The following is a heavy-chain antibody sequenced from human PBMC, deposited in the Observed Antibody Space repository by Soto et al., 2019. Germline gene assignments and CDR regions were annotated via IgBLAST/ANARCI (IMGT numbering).Heavy chain of an antibody. V-gene: IGHV3-21*04. CDR3: ARDRRSSGYYLGY. CDR1: GFTFSSYS. Sequence: EVQLVESGGGLVKPGGSLRLSCAASGFTFSSYSMNWVRQAPGKGLEWVSSISSSGSTIYYADSVKGRFTISRDNAKNSLYLQMNSLRAEDTAVYYCARDRRSSGYYLGYWGQGTLVTVSS. D-gene: IGHD3-22*01. CDR2: ISSSGSTI. J-gene: IGHJ4*02.